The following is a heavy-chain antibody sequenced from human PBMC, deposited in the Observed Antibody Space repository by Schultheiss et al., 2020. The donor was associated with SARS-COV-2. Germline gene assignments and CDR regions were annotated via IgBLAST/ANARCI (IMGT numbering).Heavy chain of an antibody. CDR3: ARGAVRGSVFDY. CDR2: IKQDGSEK. Sequence: GGSLRLSCAASGFTFSSYGMHWVRQAPAKGLEWVAIIKQDGSEKYYVDSVKGRFTISRDNSKNTLYLQMNSLRAEDTAVYYCARGAVRGSVFDYWGQGTLVTVSS. V-gene: IGHV3-7*01. J-gene: IGHJ4*02. CDR1: GFTFSSYG. D-gene: IGHD3-10*01.